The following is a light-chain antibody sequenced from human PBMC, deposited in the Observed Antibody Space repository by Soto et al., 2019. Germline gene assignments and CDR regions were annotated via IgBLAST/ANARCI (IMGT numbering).Light chain of an antibody. Sequence: EIVLTQSPGTLSLSPGQRATLSCRASQSLSSSFLAWYQQKPGQAPRLIIYGASGRAAGIPDRFSGSGSGTDFTLTISSLEPEDFAVYYCHQFATTRSFGQGTKVDIK. V-gene: IGKV3-20*01. J-gene: IGKJ1*01. CDR1: QSLSSSF. CDR2: GAS. CDR3: HQFATTRS.